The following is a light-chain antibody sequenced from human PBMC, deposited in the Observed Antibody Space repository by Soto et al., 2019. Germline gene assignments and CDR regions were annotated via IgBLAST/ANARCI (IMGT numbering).Light chain of an antibody. CDR3: QQYHSWPLT. V-gene: IGKV3D-15*01. Sequence: EIVLTQSPATLALSPGERATLSCRASQSVGSDYLAWYQQKPGQAPRLLIHGASTRATGIADRFSGSGSGTEFTLTISSLQSEDFAVYYCQQYHSWPLTFGGGTKVDIK. CDR1: QSVGSD. CDR2: GAS. J-gene: IGKJ4*01.